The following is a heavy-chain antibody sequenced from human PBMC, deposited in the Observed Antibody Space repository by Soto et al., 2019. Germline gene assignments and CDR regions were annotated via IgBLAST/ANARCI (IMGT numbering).Heavy chain of an antibody. CDR2: IYWDDDK. CDR3: ARLRSGSYYTPEYFQH. D-gene: IGHD1-26*01. Sequence: SGPTLVNPTQTLTLTCTFSGFSLSTSGVGVGWIRQPPGKALEWLALIYWDDDKRYSPSLKSRLTITKDTSKNQVVLTMTNMDPVDTATYYCARLRSGSYYTPEYFQHWGQGTLVTVSS. J-gene: IGHJ1*01. V-gene: IGHV2-5*02. CDR1: GFSLSTSGVG.